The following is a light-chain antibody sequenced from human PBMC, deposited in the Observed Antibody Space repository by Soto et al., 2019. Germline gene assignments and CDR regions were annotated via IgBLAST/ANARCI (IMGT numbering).Light chain of an antibody. CDR3: QQSYSAPVT. J-gene: IGKJ2*01. Sequence: DIQMTQSPSSLSASIGDRVTITCRASQSISSYLNWFQQKPGEAPKLLIQSASSLKSGVPSRFSGSGSGTDFTLTINSLQPEDFAVYYCQQSYSAPVTFGQGTKL. CDR1: QSISSY. CDR2: SAS. V-gene: IGKV1-39*01.